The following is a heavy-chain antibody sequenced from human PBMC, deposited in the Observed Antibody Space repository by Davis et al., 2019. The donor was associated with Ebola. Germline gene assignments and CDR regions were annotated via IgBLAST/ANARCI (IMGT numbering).Heavy chain of an antibody. D-gene: IGHD5-24*01. CDR2: IYYSGST. CDR1: GGSISSSYY. CDR3: ARIGGMATITIDY. Sequence: SQTLSLTCAVSGGSISSSYYWSWIRQPPGKGLEWIGYIYYSGSTNYNPSLKSRVTISVDTSKNQFSLRLNSLTAADTAVYYCARIGGMATITIDYWGQGTLVTVSS. J-gene: IGHJ4*02. V-gene: IGHV4-59*12.